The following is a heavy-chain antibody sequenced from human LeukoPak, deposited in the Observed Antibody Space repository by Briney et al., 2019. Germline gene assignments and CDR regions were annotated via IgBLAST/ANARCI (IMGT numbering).Heavy chain of an antibody. CDR1: GFSFRDYW. CDR3: RTSWIRQLRNS. J-gene: IGHJ4*02. Sequence: GGSLRLSCIASGFSFRDYWMSWVRQAPGKGLEWVADINPDGSGKTYVHSVKGRFTISRDNAKQSLYLQLDTLTADDTVVYYSRTSWIRQLRNSWGQGTLVAASS. CDR2: INPDGSGK. D-gene: IGHD5-24*01. V-gene: IGHV3-7*01.